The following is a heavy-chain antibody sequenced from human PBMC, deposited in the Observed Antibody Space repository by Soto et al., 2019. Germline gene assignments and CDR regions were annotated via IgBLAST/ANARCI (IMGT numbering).Heavy chain of an antibody. J-gene: IGHJ3*02. V-gene: IGHV3-23*01. D-gene: IGHD1-26*01. CDR3: AKDYRGSYSRGAFDI. CDR2: ISGNGGST. CDR1: GFTFSSYA. Sequence: GGSLRLSCAASGFTFSSYAMTWVRQAPGKGLEWASDISGNGGSTYYADSVKGRFTISRDNSKNTLYLQMNNLRTEETAVYYCAKDYRGSYSRGAFDIWGQGTMVTVSS.